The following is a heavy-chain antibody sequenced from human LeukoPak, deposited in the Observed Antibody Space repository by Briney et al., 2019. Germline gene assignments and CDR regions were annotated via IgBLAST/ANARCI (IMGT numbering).Heavy chain of an antibody. D-gene: IGHD3-10*01. J-gene: IGHJ4*02. V-gene: IGHV3-7*01. Sequence: PGGSLRLSCAASGFTFSSYWMSWVRQAPGKGLEGVANIKQDGSEKYYVDSVKGRFTISRDNAKNSLYLQMNSLRAEDTAVYYCARVPDSILWFGELSYFDYWGQGTLVTVSS. CDR2: IKQDGSEK. CDR1: GFTFSSYW. CDR3: ARVPDSILWFGELSYFDY.